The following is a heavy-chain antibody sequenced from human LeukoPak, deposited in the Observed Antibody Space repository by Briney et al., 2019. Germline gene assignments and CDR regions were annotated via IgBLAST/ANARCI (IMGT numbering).Heavy chain of an antibody. V-gene: IGHV3-48*02. D-gene: IGHD7-27*01. Sequence: GGSLRLSCAASGFTFSSYSMNWVRQAPGKGLEWVSYISSGSSTRHYADSVKGRFTISRDNAKNSLYLQMNSLRDEDTAVYYCASHWAYWGQGILVTVSS. CDR3: ASHWAY. CDR2: ISSGSSTR. CDR1: GFTFSSYS. J-gene: IGHJ4*02.